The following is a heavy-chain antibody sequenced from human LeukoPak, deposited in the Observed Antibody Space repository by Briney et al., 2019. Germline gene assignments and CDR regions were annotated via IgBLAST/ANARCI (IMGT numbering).Heavy chain of an antibody. V-gene: IGHV4-30-2*01. CDR1: GGSISSGGYS. CDR2: IYHSGST. D-gene: IGHD6-13*01. Sequence: PSQTLSLTCAVSGGSISSGGYSWSWIRQPPGKGLEWIGYIYHSGSTYYNPSLKSRVTISVDRSKNQFSLKLSSVTAADTAVYYCARRIAAAEAFDYWGQGTLVTVSS. J-gene: IGHJ4*02. CDR3: ARRIAAAEAFDY.